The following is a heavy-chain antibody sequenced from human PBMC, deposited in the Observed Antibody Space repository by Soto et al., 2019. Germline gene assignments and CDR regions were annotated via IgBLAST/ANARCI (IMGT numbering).Heavy chain of an antibody. V-gene: IGHV3-30-3*01. J-gene: IGHJ4*02. CDR1: GFSFTSYD. Sequence: QVQLVESGGGVGQPGRSLRLSCAASGFSFTSYDIYWVRQAPGKGLEWVAVTSYDGSTKYYADSVKGRLTISRDNYKDTLYMEMTSLRPEDTAVYYCASNYGSALDYWGQGTPVTVAS. D-gene: IGHD3-10*01. CDR3: ASNYGSALDY. CDR2: TSYDGSTK.